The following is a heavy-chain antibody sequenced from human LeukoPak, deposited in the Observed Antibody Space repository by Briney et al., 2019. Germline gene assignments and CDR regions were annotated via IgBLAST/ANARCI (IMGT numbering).Heavy chain of an antibody. J-gene: IGHJ4*02. CDR2: INDDGRTT. CDR1: GFTFNNAW. V-gene: IGHV3-74*03. CDR3: AKGGQLGLFDY. D-gene: IGHD6-6*01. Sequence: GGFLRLSCAASGFTFNNAWMSWVRQAPGKGLEWVGRINDDGRTTTYADSVKGRITISRDNAKNTLYLQMSSLRAEDTAVYYCAKGGQLGLFDYWGQGTLVTLSS.